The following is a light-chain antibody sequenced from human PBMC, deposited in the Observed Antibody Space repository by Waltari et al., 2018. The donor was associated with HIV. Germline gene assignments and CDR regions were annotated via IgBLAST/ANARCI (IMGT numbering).Light chain of an antibody. CDR2: ANI. J-gene: IGLJ2*01. CDR3: QSFDSSLTTSGVI. CDR1: SSNTGAGYD. Sequence: QSVLTQPPSVSGAPGQRVTISCTGSSSNTGAGYDVHWYQPLPGTAPKLLIYANINRPSGVPDRFSGSKSGSSASLAITGLQAEDEAHYYCQSFDSSLTTSGVIFGGGTKLTVL. V-gene: IGLV1-40*01.